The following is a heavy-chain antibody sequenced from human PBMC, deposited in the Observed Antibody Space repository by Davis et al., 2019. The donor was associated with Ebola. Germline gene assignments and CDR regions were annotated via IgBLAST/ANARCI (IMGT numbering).Heavy chain of an antibody. CDR3: ARRGHDSSGYTLPFDY. Sequence: PSETLSLTCIVSGGSMSRSNYYWGWIRQPPGKGLEWIGSIYFSGSTSYNPTLKSPVTISMDTSKKQFSLRLTSVTAADTAVYYCARRGHDSSGYTLPFDYWGQGTLVTVSS. J-gene: IGHJ4*02. D-gene: IGHD3-22*01. CDR1: GGSMSRSNYY. V-gene: IGHV4-39*01. CDR2: IYFSGST.